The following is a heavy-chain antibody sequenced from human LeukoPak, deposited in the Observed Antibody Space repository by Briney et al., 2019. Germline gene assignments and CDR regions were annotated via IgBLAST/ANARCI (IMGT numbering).Heavy chain of an antibody. Sequence: GESLKISCKGSGYIFSYWIAWVRQMPGKGLEWMGVIYPDDSETRYSPSFQGQVTISADKSISTASLQWSSLKASDTAIYYCARLPFWSGMYYFDYWGQGTLVTVSS. D-gene: IGHD3-3*01. CDR1: GYIFSYW. CDR2: IYPDDSET. J-gene: IGHJ4*02. CDR3: ARLPFWSGMYYFDY. V-gene: IGHV5-51*01.